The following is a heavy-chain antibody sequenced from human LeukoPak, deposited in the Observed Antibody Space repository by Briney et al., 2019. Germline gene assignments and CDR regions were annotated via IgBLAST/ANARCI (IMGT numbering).Heavy chain of an antibody. CDR2: TNRDGSRT. CDR3: AGGTSVGY. CDR1: GLTFSNYW. V-gene: IGHV3-74*01. Sequence: PGGSLRLSCAASGLTFSNYWMHWVRHAPGKGLVWVSRTNRDGSRTDYADCVGGRFTISRDNAKNTLYLQMNSLRAEDTAVYYCAGGTSVGYWGQGTLVTVSS. J-gene: IGHJ4*02. D-gene: IGHD4-23*01.